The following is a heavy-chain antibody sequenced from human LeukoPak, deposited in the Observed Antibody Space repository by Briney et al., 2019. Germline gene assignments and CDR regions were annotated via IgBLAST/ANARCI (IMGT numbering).Heavy chain of an antibody. Sequence: PGGSLRLSCTGSGFIFSNFWMGWARQGPGKGLQWVASINRDGSEKHPVDSVKGRFTISRDNSKNTLYLQMNSLRAEDTAVYYCAKINEMGPADYWGQGTLVTVSS. CDR3: AKINEMGPADY. CDR2: INRDGSEK. CDR1: GFIFSNFW. J-gene: IGHJ4*02. D-gene: IGHD2-8*01. V-gene: IGHV3-7*01.